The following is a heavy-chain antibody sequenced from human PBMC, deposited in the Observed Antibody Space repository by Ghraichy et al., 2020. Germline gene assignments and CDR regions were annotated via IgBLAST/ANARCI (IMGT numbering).Heavy chain of an antibody. CDR3: ARGASVVVPAAMYNWFDP. V-gene: IGHV1-8*01. Sequence: ASEKVSCKASGYTFTSYDINWVRQATGQGLEWMGWMNPNSGNTGYAQKFQGRVTMTRNTSISTAYMELSSLRSEDTAVYYCARGASVVVPAAMYNWFDPWGQGTLVTVSS. CDR1: GYTFTSYD. J-gene: IGHJ5*02. CDR2: MNPNSGNT. D-gene: IGHD2-2*01.